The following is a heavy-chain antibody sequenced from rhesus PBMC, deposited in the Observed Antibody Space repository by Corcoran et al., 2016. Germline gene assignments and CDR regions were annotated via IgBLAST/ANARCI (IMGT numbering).Heavy chain of an antibody. CDR2: INSGGVIT. D-gene: IGHD3-16*01. V-gene: IGHV3S5*01. Sequence: EVQLVETGGGLVQPGGSLKLSCAASGFTFSSYGMSWVRQAPGKGLEWVSAINSGGVITYYTDSVKGRFTISRDNSKNTLSLQMNSLRAEDTAVYYCAKDTPLYYYSGSYPFDYWGQGVLVTVSS. CDR1: GFTFSSYG. CDR3: AKDTPLYYYSGSYPFDY. J-gene: IGHJ4*01.